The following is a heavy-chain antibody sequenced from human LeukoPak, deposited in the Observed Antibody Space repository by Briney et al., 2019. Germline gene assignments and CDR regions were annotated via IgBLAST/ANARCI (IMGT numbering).Heavy chain of an antibody. CDR1: GGTFSSYA. V-gene: IGHV1-69*05. CDR3: ARMGDGYNQYYFDY. J-gene: IGHJ4*02. D-gene: IGHD5-24*01. Sequence: ASVKVSCKASGGTFSSYAISWVRQAPGQGLEWMGGIIPIFGTANYAQKFQGRVTITTDESTSTAYMELSSLRSEDTAVYYCARMGDGYNQYYFDYWGQETLVTVSS. CDR2: IIPIFGTA.